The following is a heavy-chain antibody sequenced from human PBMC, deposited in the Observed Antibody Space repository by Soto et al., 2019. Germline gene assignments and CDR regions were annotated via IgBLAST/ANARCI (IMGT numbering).Heavy chain of an antibody. Sequence: QVQLVESGGGVVQPGTSLRLSCATSGFTFSSYGMYWVRQAPGKGLEWVAVIWYEGANEYYADSVKGRFTISRDNSKNTLYLQMNRLRAEDPAIYYCATDVGNSWSYYFDFWGQGTLVTVSS. D-gene: IGHD6-13*01. CDR2: IWYEGANE. J-gene: IGHJ4*02. CDR1: GFTFSSYG. V-gene: IGHV3-33*01. CDR3: ATDVGNSWSYYFDF.